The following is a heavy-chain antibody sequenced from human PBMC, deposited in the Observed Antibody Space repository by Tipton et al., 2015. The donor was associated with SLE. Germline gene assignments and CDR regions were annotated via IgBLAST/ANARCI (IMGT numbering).Heavy chain of an antibody. CDR1: GGSISSYY. J-gene: IGHJ4*02. CDR2: IYYSGST. CDR3: ARGHRVRGDPYFDY. V-gene: IGHV4-59*01. D-gene: IGHD3-10*01. Sequence: TLSLTCTVSGGSISSYYWSWIRQPPGKGLEWIGYIYYSGSTNYNPSLKSRVTISVDTSKKQFSLKLSSVTAADTAVYYCARGHRVRGDPYFDYWGQGTLVTVSS.